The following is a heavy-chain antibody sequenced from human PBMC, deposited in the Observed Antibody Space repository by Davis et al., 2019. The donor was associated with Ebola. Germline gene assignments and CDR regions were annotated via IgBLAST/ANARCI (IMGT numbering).Heavy chain of an antibody. CDR3: ARVLAARPWYFDL. J-gene: IGHJ2*01. Sequence: GESLKISCAASGFTFSGHWVGWVRQAPGKGLEWVANIKQDASEQTYVDSVKGRFTISRDNAKNTVSLQMNSLRAEDTAVYYCARVLAARPWYFDLWGRGTLVTVSS. V-gene: IGHV3-7*01. D-gene: IGHD6-6*01. CDR2: IKQDASEQ. CDR1: GFTFSGHW.